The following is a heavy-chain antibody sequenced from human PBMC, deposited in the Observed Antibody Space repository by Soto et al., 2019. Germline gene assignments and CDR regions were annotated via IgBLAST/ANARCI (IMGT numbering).Heavy chain of an antibody. CDR1: GGTVRSGGYY. CDR2: IYYSGST. J-gene: IGHJ4*02. CDR3: AKEQVSGTYFIY. D-gene: IGHD1-26*01. V-gene: IGHV4-61*08. Sequence: PSETQSLTCTVSGGTVRSGGYYWSWIRQPPGKGLEWIGYIYYSGSTNYNPSLKSRVTISVDTSKNQFSLKLSSVTAADTAVYYCAKEQVSGTYFIYWGQGTLVTVSS.